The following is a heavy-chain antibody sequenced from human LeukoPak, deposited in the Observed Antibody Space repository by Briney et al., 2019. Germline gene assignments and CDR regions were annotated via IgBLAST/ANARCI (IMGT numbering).Heavy chain of an antibody. CDR3: AKHSESSGWYGAFDI. J-gene: IGHJ3*02. D-gene: IGHD6-19*01. CDR2: IKQDGSEK. CDR1: GFTFSSYW. Sequence: GGSLRLSCAASGFTFSSYWMSWVRQAPGKGLEWVANIKQDGSEKYYVDSVKGRFTISRDNAKNSLYLQMNSLRAEDTAVYYCAKHSESSGWYGAFDIWGQGTMVTVSS. V-gene: IGHV3-7*01.